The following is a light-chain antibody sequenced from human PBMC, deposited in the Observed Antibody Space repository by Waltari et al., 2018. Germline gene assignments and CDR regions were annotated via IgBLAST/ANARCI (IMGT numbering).Light chain of an antibody. CDR3: QQYDSWLLYT. V-gene: IGKV3-15*01. CDR2: GAS. J-gene: IGKJ2*01. Sequence: EIVMTQSPATLSVSPGERVTLSCRASQSVSSNLAWYQQKRGQAPRLLIYGASTRVPGIPARFSGSGSGTEFTLTISSLQSEDFAVYFCQQYDSWLLYTFGQGTNLEIK. CDR1: QSVSSN.